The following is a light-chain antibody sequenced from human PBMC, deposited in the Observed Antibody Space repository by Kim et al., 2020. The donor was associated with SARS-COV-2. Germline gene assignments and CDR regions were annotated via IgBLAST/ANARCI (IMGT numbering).Light chain of an antibody. CDR1: KLGDKY. V-gene: IGLV3-1*01. CDR3: QAWGSSTWV. J-gene: IGLJ3*02. Sequence: SYELTQPPSVSVSPGQTASITCSGDKLGDKYASWYQQKPGQSPLLVIYQDTRRPSGIPERFSASNSGNTATLTISGTQAIDEADYYCQAWGSSTWVFGGGTQLTVL. CDR2: QDT.